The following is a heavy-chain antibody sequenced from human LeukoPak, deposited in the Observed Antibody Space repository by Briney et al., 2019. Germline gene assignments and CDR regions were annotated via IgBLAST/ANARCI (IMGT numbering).Heavy chain of an antibody. D-gene: IGHD3-22*01. V-gene: IGHV4-39*01. J-gene: IGHJ3*02. CDR3: VRPTFSGYYSGPFDI. CDR1: GGSISSSTYY. Sequence: KPSETLSLTCTVSGGSISSSTYYWGWIRQPPGKGLEWIGSIYYSGSTYYNPSLKSRVTISVDTSKNQFSLKLSSVTAADTAVYFCVRPTFSGYYSGPFDIWGQGTIVTVSS. CDR2: IYYSGST.